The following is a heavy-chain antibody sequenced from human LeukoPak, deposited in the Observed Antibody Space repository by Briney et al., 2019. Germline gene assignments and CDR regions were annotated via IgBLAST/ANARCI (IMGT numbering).Heavy chain of an antibody. Sequence: SETLSLTCAVYGGSFSGYYWSWIRQPPGKGLEWIGEINHSGSTNYNPSLKSRVTISVDTSKNQFSLKLSSVTAADTAVYYCARRTIVVVPAAIRGWFDPWGQGTLVTVSS. CDR3: ARRTIVVVPAAIRGWFDP. D-gene: IGHD2-2*02. CDR1: GGSFSGYY. V-gene: IGHV4-34*01. J-gene: IGHJ5*02. CDR2: INHSGST.